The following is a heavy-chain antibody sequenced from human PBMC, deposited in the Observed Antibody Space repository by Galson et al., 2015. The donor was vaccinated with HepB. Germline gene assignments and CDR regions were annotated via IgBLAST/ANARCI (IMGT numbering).Heavy chain of an antibody. CDR2: IRSKTDGGTT. CDR3: TTGLIGNGMDV. CDR1: GFTFTSAW. D-gene: IGHD3-22*01. Sequence: SLRLSCAASGFTFTSAWMNWVRQAPVKGLEWVGRIRSKTDGGTTDYTAPVKDRFAISRDDSKNTLYLQMNSLKTEDTAVYYCTTGLIGNGMDVWGQGTTVTVSS. J-gene: IGHJ6*02. V-gene: IGHV3-15*07.